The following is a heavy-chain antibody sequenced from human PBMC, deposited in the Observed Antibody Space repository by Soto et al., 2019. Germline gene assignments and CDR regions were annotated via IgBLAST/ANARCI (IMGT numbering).Heavy chain of an antibody. D-gene: IGHD2-2*01. V-gene: IGHV1-46*01. J-gene: IGHJ6*02. CDR3: ARGISTTRYYYYYGMDV. CDR2: INPSGGIT. CDR1: GYTLTSYY. Sequence: SVKVYFKASGYTLTSYYLHWVRQAPGQGPEWMGIINPSGGITNDAQKFQDRVTMTSDTSTSTVYMELSSLRSEDTAVYYCARGISTTRYYYYYGMDVWGQGTTVTVSS.